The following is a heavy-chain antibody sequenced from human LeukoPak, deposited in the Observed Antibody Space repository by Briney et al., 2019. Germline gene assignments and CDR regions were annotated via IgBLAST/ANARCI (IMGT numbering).Heavy chain of an antibody. CDR3: ARGPNYFDY. J-gene: IGHJ4*02. V-gene: IGHV3-23*01. CDR1: GFTFSSYG. Sequence: PGGSLRLSCAASGFTFSSYGMSWVRQAPGKGLDWVSTISGSGGSTFYADSVKGRFTIYRDNSKNTLYLQMNSLRAEDTAVYYCARGPNYFDYWGQGTLVTVSS. CDR2: ISGSGGST.